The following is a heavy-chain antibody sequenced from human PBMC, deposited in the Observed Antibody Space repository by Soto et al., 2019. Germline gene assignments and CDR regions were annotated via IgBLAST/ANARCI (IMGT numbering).Heavy chain of an antibody. CDR3: ARDSYDYVWGSYRYNWFDP. D-gene: IGHD3-16*02. CDR1: GVSISSYY. Sequence: SETLSLTCTVSGVSISSYYWSWIRQPPGKGLEWIGYIYYSGSPNYNPSLKSRVTISVDTSKNQFSLKLSSVTAADTAVYYCARDSYDYVWGSYRYNWFDPWDQGTLVTVSS. V-gene: IGHV4-59*12. CDR2: IYYSGSP. J-gene: IGHJ5*02.